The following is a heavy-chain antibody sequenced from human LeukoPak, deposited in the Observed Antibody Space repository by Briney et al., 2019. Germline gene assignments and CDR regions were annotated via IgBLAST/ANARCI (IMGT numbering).Heavy chain of an antibody. CDR3: ETLDIAATYLDY. Sequence: ASVKVSCKVSGYSLSKLFMHWVRQAPGRGLEWMGGCDPEDGETIYAQKFQGIVTMTEDTSTDTAYMELSSLRSEDTAVYYCETLDIAATYLDYWGQGTLVTVSS. CDR1: GYSLSKLF. V-gene: IGHV1-24*01. CDR2: CDPEDGET. D-gene: IGHD5-12*01. J-gene: IGHJ4*02.